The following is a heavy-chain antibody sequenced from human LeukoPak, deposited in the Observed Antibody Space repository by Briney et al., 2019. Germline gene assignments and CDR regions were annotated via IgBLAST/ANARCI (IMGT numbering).Heavy chain of an antibody. V-gene: IGHV3-43*01. D-gene: IGHD2-2*01. CDR3: AKGAYQLSPRYCYYGMDV. Sequence: GGSLRLSCAASGFTFDDYTMHWVRQAPGKGLEWVSLISWDGGSTYYADSVKGRFTISRDNSKNSLYLQMNSLRTEDTALYYCAKGAYQLSPRYCYYGMDVWGQGTTVAVSS. J-gene: IGHJ6*02. CDR2: ISWDGGST. CDR1: GFTFDDYT.